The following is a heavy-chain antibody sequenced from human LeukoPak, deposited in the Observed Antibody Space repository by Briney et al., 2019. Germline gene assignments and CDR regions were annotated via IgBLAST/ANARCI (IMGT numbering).Heavy chain of an antibody. D-gene: IGHD4-17*01. Sequence: SETLSLTCTVSGGSISSYYWGWIRQPPGKGLEWIGNIYYSGSTNYNPSLKSRVSISVDTSKNQFSLKLSSVTAADTAVYYCARSIPSTGTGDYWGQGTLVTVSS. CDR3: ARSIPSTGTGDY. J-gene: IGHJ4*02. V-gene: IGHV4-59*01. CDR2: IYYSGST. CDR1: GGSISSYY.